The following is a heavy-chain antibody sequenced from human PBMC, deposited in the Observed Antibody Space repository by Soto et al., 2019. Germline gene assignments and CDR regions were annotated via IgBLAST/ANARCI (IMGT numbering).Heavy chain of an antibody. D-gene: IGHD3-3*01. CDR1: GFTLSSYA. CDR3: AKGSNVLRFLEWLFVVY. J-gene: IGHJ4*02. Sequence: GGSLRLSCAASGFTLSSYAMSWVRQAPGKGLEWVSAISGSGGSAYYADSVKGRFTISRDNSKNTLYLQMNSLRAEDTAVYYCAKGSNVLRFLEWLFVVYWGQGTLVTVSS. V-gene: IGHV3-23*01. CDR2: ISGSGGSA.